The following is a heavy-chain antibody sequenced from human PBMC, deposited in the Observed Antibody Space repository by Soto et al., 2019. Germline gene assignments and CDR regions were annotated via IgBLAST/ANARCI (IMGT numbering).Heavy chain of an antibody. CDR1: GHALSSYW. J-gene: IGHJ4*02. V-gene: IGHV5-10-1*03. CDR2: IDLSDSYT. CDR3: ARLIGSSWYDFDY. D-gene: IGHD6-13*01. Sequence: EVQLVQSGAEVKKPGESLRISCKGSGHALSSYWISWVRQMPGKGLEWMGRIDLSDSYTNYSPSFQGHVTISGDKSTSTAYLQWNRLRASDTAMYYCARLIGSSWYDFDYWGQGTLLSVSS.